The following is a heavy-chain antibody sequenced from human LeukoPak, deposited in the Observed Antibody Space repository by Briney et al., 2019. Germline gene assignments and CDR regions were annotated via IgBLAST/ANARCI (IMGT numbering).Heavy chain of an antibody. Sequence: PSETLSLTCAVYGGSFSGYYWSWIRQPPGKGLEWIGEINHSGSTNYNPSLQSRVTMSVDKSKNQFSLKLSSVTAANTAVYYCARVNYFDSSGYFYEEFWGQGTLVTVSS. CDR1: GGSFSGYY. V-gene: IGHV4-34*01. D-gene: IGHD3-22*01. J-gene: IGHJ4*02. CDR2: INHSGST. CDR3: ARVNYFDSSGYFYEEF.